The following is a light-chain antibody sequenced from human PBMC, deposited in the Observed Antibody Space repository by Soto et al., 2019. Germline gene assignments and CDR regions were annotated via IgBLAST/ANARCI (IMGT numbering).Light chain of an antibody. CDR3: TSYTSDSTYV. V-gene: IGLV2-14*01. CDR1: STDVGRYNY. J-gene: IGLJ1*01. Sequence: QSVLAQPASVSGSPGQSITISCTGTSTDVGRYNYVSWYQQHPGKAPKLMVYDVSNRPSWVSNRFSGSKSGITASLTISGLQADDEADYYCTSYTSDSTYVFGPGTKVTVL. CDR2: DVS.